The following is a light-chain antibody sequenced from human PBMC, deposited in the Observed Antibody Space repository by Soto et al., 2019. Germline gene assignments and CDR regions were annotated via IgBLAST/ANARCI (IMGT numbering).Light chain of an antibody. CDR1: QSVSSN. Sequence: EIVMTQAPATLSVSPGERATLSCRASQSVSSNLAWYQQKPGQAPRLLIYGASTRATGIPARFSGSGSGTEFTLTISSLQSEDFAVYYCQQYTDWPQPFGQGTKLEIK. CDR3: QQYTDWPQP. J-gene: IGKJ2*01. V-gene: IGKV3-15*01. CDR2: GAS.